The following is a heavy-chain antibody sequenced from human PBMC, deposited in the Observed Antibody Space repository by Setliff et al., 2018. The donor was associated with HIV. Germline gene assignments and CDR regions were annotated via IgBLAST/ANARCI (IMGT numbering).Heavy chain of an antibody. V-gene: IGHV1-69*13. CDR1: GYTFTGYF. J-gene: IGHJ4*02. CDR2: INPIFGTA. Sequence: ASVKVSCKASGYTFTGYFIHWVRQAPGQGLEWMGQINPIFGTANYAQKFQGRVTITADESTSTAYMELSSLRSEDTAVYYCAITSRLWGQGTLVTVSS. CDR3: AITSRL.